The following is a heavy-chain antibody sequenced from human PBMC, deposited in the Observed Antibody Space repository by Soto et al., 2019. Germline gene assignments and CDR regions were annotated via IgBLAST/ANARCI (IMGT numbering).Heavy chain of an antibody. V-gene: IGHV4-59*01. CDR2: IYYSGST. J-gene: IGHJ5*02. CDR3: ARDRGWFHWFDP. Sequence: SETLSLTCTVSGGSISRYYWSWIRQPPGKGLEWIGYIYYSGSTNYNPSLKSRVTISVDTSKNQFSLKLSSVTAADTAVYYCARDRGWFHWFDPWGQGTLVTVSS. CDR1: GGSISRYY. D-gene: IGHD3-10*01.